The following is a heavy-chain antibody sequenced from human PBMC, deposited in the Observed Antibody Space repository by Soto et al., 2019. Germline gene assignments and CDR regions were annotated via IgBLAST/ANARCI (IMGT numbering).Heavy chain of an antibody. CDR1: GFTFRSYE. CDR2: ISSSGSTI. Sequence: GGSLRLSFAASGFTFRSYEMNWVRQAPGKGLEWVSYISSSGSTIYYADSVKGRFTISRDNAKNSLYLQMNSLRAEDTAVYYCARDNRSWYTAFDIWGQGTMVTVSS. CDR3: ARDNRSWYTAFDI. V-gene: IGHV3-48*03. D-gene: IGHD6-13*01. J-gene: IGHJ3*02.